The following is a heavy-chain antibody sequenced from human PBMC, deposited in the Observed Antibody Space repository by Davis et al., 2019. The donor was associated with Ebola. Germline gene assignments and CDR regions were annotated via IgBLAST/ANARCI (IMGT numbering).Heavy chain of an antibody. D-gene: IGHD1-26*01. CDR1: GGSFSGYY. J-gene: IGHJ6*03. CDR3: ARASVTVGATNYYYMDV. V-gene: IGHV4-34*01. Sequence: PSETLSLTCAVHGGSFSGYYWSWIRQPPGKGLEWIGEINHSGSTNYNPSLKSRVTISVDTSKNQFSPKLSSVTAADTAVYYCARASVTVGATNYYYMDVWGKGTTVTVSS. CDR2: INHSGST.